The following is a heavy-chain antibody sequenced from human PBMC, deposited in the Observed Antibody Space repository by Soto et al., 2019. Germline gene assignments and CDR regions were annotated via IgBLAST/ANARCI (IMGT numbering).Heavy chain of an antibody. V-gene: IGHV4-4*02. Sequence: QVQLQESGPGLVKPSGTLSLTCAVSGGSISSSNWWSWVRQPPGRGLEWIGEIYHSGSTNYHPSLKSRVTISVAKSKNRFSLKLSSVTAADTAVYYCARSPHHPWDHIYYVDYWGQGILVTVSS. CDR2: IYHSGST. D-gene: IGHD1-26*01. CDR1: GGSISSSNW. CDR3: ARSPHHPWDHIYYVDY. J-gene: IGHJ4*02.